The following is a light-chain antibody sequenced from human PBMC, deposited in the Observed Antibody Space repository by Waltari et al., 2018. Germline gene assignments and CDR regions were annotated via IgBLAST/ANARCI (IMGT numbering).Light chain of an antibody. V-gene: IGLV2-11*01. J-gene: IGLJ2*01. CDR3: CSYAGSYTV. CDR1: SSDVGGYNY. CDR2: DVN. Sequence: QSALTQPRSMSGSPGQSVTISCTGASSDVGGYNYVSWYQQHPGKAPKLMIYDVNKRPSGVPDRCSGSKSGNTASRTISGLQAEDEADYYCCSYAGSYTVFGGGTELTVL.